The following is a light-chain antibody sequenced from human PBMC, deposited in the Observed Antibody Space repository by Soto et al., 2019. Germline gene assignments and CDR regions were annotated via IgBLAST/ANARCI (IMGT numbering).Light chain of an antibody. J-gene: IGKJ2*01. CDR1: QSVSSSY. CDR2: GAS. Sequence: PGERATLSCRASQSVSSSYLAWYQQKPGQAPRLLIYGASSRATGISHRFSGSGAGTEFTLTISRLEPEDFAVYYCQQYGSSPPYTFGQGTKLEIK. CDR3: QQYGSSPPYT. V-gene: IGKV3-20*01.